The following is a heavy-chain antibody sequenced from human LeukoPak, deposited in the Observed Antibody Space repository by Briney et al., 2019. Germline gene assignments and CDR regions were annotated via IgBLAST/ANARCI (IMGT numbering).Heavy chain of an antibody. J-gene: IGHJ4*02. V-gene: IGHV4-31*03. Sequence: SETLSLTCTVSGGSISSGGYYWSWIRQHAGKGLEWIGYIHYSGSTYYNPSLRSRLSMSVDTSKNHFSLNLSSVTAADTAVYYCARLGHCSSTSCYDGLFDYWGQGTLVTVSS. CDR2: IHYSGST. D-gene: IGHD2-2*01. CDR1: GGSISSGGYY. CDR3: ARLGHCSSTSCYDGLFDY.